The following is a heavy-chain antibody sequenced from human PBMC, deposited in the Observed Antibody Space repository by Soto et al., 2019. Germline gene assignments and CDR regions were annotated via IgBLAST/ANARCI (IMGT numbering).Heavy chain of an antibody. CDR1: GYTFTSYG. J-gene: IGHJ4*02. V-gene: IGHV1-18*01. Sequence: QVHLVQSVAEFKKPGASVKVSCKASGYTFTSYGISWLRQAPRQGVEGMGWISAYKGNTNYAQKLQGTVTMTTATSTITAYMELTSLRSDDTAVYYCARVGYNWSDRPSHFDYWGQGTLVTVSS. CDR3: ARVGYNWSDRPSHFDY. CDR2: ISAYKGNT. D-gene: IGHD1-20*01.